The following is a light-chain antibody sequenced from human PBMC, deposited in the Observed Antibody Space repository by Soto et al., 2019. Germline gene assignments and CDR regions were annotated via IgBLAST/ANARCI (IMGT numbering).Light chain of an antibody. V-gene: IGKV1-39*01. Sequence: DIQMTQSPSSLSASLGDRVTLTCRARENIDNYLNWYQQKQGKAPKLLIYATSTLQSGVPSRFSGSGSWTEFTLTISSLQAEDFATYFCQVSSTPSAVTFGGGTNVDIK. CDR3: QVSSTPSAVT. CDR1: ENIDNY. CDR2: ATS. J-gene: IGKJ4*01.